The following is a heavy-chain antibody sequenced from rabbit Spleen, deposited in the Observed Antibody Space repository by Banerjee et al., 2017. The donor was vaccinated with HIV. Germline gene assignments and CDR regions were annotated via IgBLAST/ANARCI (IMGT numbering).Heavy chain of an antibody. Sequence: QEQLEESGGDLVKPEGSLTLTCTASGFSFNNNYWICWVRQAPGKGLEWIACIYTGSSGSTYYASWAKGRFTISKTSSTTVTLQMTSLTAADTATYFCARAYGTGSSAWHFNFWGPGTLVTVS. V-gene: IGHV1S45*01. CDR3: ARAYGTGSSAWHFNF. CDR1: GFSFNNNYW. CDR2: IYTGSSGST. J-gene: IGHJ4*01. D-gene: IGHD1-1*01.